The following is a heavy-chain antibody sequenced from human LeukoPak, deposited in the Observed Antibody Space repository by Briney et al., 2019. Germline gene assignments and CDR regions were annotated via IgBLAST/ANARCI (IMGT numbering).Heavy chain of an antibody. J-gene: IGHJ4*02. D-gene: IGHD3-10*01. CDR1: GYSISGGYY. CDR2: IYHSGST. CDR3: ARGGSGSYYDYYFDY. Sequence: SETLSLTCAVSGYSISGGYYWGWIRQPPGKGLEWIGSIYHSGSTYYNPSLKSRVTISVDTSKNQFSLKLSSVTAADTAVYYCARGGSGSYYDYYFDYWGQGTLVTVSS. V-gene: IGHV4-38-2*01.